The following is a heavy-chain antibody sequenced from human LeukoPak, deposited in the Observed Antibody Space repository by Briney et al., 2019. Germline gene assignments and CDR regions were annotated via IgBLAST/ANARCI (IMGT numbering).Heavy chain of an antibody. CDR1: GGSISNYY. V-gene: IGHV4-59*01. Sequence: PSETLSLTCTVSGGSISNYYWSWIRQPPGKGLEWIGYIYYSGSTNYNPSLKSRVTISVDTSKNQFFLKLSSVTAADTAVYYCARGWYFDFWGQGTLVTVSS. CDR2: IYYSGST. J-gene: IGHJ4*02. CDR3: ARGWYFDF.